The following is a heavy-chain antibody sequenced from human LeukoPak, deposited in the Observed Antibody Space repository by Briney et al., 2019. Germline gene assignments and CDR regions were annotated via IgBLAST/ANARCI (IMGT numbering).Heavy chain of an antibody. V-gene: IGHV3-13*01. CDR2: IGTAGDT. CDR3: ARVAKERVGGVYYFDY. Sequence: GGSLRLSCAASGFTFSDYDMRWVRQATGKGLECVSAIGTAGDTYYTGSVKGRFTISRENAKNSLYLQMNSLRAGDTAVYYCARVAKERVGGVYYFDYWGQGTLVTVSS. D-gene: IGHD1-1*01. CDR1: GFTFSDYD. J-gene: IGHJ4*02.